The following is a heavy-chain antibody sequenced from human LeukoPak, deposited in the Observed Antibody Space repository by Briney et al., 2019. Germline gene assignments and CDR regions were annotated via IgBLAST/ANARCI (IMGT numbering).Heavy chain of an antibody. V-gene: IGHV1-2*02. D-gene: IGHD6-6*01. CDR2: INPNSGGT. CDR3: ARDSRSSYSFDY. CDR1: GYTFTGEY. Sequence: ASVKVSCKASGYTFTGEYLHWVRQAPGQGLEWLGGINPNSGGTNYAQKFQGRVTMTRDTSINTAYMELSSLRSDDTAVYYCARDSRSSYSFDYWGQGTLVTVSS. J-gene: IGHJ4*02.